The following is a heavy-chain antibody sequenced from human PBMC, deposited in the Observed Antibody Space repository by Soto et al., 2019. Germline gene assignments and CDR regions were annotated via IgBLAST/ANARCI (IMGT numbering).Heavy chain of an antibody. CDR1: EFSSSNYA. D-gene: IGHD2-21*01. CDR3: ARGLVIGGIDLNHYVLDV. CDR2: MPYDGNYK. Sequence: GGSLRLSCAVSEFSSSNYAIHWVRQAPGKGLEWVSSMPYDGNYKYYADSVKGRFTISRDNSKNTLYLQRNSLRTEDTAVYYCARGLVIGGIDLNHYVLDVWGQGTTVTVSS. J-gene: IGHJ6*02. V-gene: IGHV3-30-3*01.